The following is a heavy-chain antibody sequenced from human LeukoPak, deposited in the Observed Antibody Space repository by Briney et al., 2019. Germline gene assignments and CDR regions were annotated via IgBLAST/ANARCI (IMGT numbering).Heavy chain of an antibody. J-gene: IGHJ4*02. D-gene: IGHD6-13*01. CDR1: GLTFSSHW. V-gene: IGHV3-74*01. CDR3: ARTIMAATGNDY. CDR2: INTDGRTT. Sequence: PGGSLRLSCAASGLTFSSHWMHWVRQVPGKGLVWVSRINTDGRTTNYADSVKGRFTISRDNAKNTLYLQMNSLRADDTAVYYCARTIMAATGNDYWGQGTLVTVSS.